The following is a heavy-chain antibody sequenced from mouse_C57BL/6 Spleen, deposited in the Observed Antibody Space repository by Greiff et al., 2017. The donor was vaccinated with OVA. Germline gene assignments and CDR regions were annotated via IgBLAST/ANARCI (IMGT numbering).Heavy chain of an antibody. J-gene: IGHJ4*01. CDR1: GYTFTGYW. CDR3: ARRPTTVVEEDYAMDY. V-gene: IGHV1-9*01. D-gene: IGHD1-1*01. CDR2: ILPGSGST. Sequence: QVQLKESGAELMKPGASVKLSCKATGYTFTGYWIEWVKQRPGHGLEWIGEILPGSGSTNYNEKLKGKATFTADTSSNTAYMQLSSLTTEDSAIYYCARRPTTVVEEDYAMDYWGQGTSVTVSS.